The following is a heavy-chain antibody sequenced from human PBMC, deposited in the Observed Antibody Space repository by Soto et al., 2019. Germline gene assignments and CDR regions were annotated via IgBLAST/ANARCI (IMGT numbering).Heavy chain of an antibody. CDR1: GGSISSSNW. Sequence: QVQLQESGPGLVKPSGTLSLTCAVSGGSISSSNWWSWVRQPPGKGLEWIGEIYHSGSTNYNPSLKSRVTIPVAKSKNQFSLKLSSVTAADTAVYYCARDHGDYARDFQHWGQGTLVTVSS. D-gene: IGHD4-17*01. CDR3: ARDHGDYARDFQH. V-gene: IGHV4-4*02. CDR2: IYHSGST. J-gene: IGHJ1*01.